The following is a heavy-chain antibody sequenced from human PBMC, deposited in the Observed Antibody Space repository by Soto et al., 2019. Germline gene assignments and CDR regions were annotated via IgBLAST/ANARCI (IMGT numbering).Heavy chain of an antibody. CDR1: GGSISSGDYY. CDR2: IYYSGST. J-gene: IGHJ5*02. D-gene: IGHD4-17*01. Sequence: PSETLSLTCTVSGGSISSGDYYWSWIRQPPGKGLEWIGYIYYSGSTYYNPSLKSRVTISVDTSKNQFSLKLSSVTAADTAVYYCARGSRGYGDYDLGDGNRFDPWGQGTLVTVSS. V-gene: IGHV4-30-4*01. CDR3: ARGSRGYGDYDLGDGNRFDP.